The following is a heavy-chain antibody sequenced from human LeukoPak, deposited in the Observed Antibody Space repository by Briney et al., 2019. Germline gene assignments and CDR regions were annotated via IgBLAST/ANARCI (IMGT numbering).Heavy chain of an antibody. CDR3: ASGGDWFDP. V-gene: IGHV1-69*04. CDR2: IIPILGVA. Sequence: ASVKVSCKASGGTFSSYAISWVRQAPGQGLEWMGRIIPILGVANYAQKFQGRVTITADKSTSTAYMELSSLRSEDTAVYYCASGGDWFDPWGQGTLVTVSS. CDR1: GGTFSSYA. J-gene: IGHJ5*02.